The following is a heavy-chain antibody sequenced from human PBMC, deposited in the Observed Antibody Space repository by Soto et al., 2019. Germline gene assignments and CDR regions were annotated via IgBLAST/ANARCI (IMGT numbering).Heavy chain of an antibody. CDR1: GYTFTSYG. D-gene: IGHD6-13*01. J-gene: IGHJ5*02. CDR2: INATNGDT. V-gene: IGHV1-3*01. CDR3: VRRHVSATGIDWFDP. Sequence: SVKVSCKASGYTFTSYGIHWVRQAPGQRLEWMGWINATNGDTKYSPKFQGRVTITRDTSASTAYMELSSLRSEDTAVYYCVRRHVSATGIDWFDPWGQGTLVTVS.